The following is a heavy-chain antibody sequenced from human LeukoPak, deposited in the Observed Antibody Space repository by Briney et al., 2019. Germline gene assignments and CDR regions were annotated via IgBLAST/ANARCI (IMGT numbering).Heavy chain of an antibody. D-gene: IGHD3-10*01. V-gene: IGHV1-2*02. CDR3: AREDDYYGSGSYYNSLDY. CDR1: GYTFTGHY. CDR2: INPNSGGT. J-gene: IGHJ4*02. Sequence: ASVTVSCTASGYTFTGHYMHWVRQAPGQGLEWMGWINPNSGGTNYAQKFQGRVTMTRDTSISTAYMELSSLRSDDTAVYYCAREDDYYGSGSYYNSLDYWGQGTLVTVSS.